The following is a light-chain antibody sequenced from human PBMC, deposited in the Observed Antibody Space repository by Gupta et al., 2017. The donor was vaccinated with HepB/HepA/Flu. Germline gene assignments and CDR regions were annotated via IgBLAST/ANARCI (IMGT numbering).Light chain of an antibody. CDR2: GAS. CDR3: QQYGSSLPIT. CDR1: QSVRSSS. Sequence: EIVLTQSPGTLSLSPGDRATLSCRASQSVRSSSLAWYQQKPGQAPRLLIYGASSGAPGIPDRFSGSGSGTDFTLTISRLEPEDFAVYYFQQYGSSLPITFGPGTKVDIK. J-gene: IGKJ3*01. V-gene: IGKV3-20*01.